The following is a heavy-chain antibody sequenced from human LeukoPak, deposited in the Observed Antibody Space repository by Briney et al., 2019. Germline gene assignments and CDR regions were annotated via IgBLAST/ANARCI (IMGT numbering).Heavy chain of an antibody. CDR1: GDSVSSNSAA. CDR2: TYYRSKWYN. Sequence: SQTLSLTCAISGDSVSSNSAAWNWIRQSPSRGLEWLGRTYYRSKWYNDYAVSVKSRITINPDTSKNQFSLQLNSVTPEDTAVYYCAKGYFDFWSGNNYYGMDASGQGATGTAS. J-gene: IGHJ6*02. D-gene: IGHD3-3*01. CDR3: AKGYFDFWSGNNYYGMDA. V-gene: IGHV6-1*01.